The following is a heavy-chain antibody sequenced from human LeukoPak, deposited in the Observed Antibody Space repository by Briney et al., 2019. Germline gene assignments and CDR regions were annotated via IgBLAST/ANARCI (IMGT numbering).Heavy chain of an antibody. CDR2: MNPNSGNT. J-gene: IGHJ4*02. D-gene: IGHD3-9*01. CDR3: ARARYFDWSLFDY. CDR1: GYTFTSYD. V-gene: IGHV1-8*01. Sequence: ASVKVSCKASGYTFTSYDINWVRQATGQGLEWMGWMNPNSGNTGYAQKFQGRVTMTTDTSTSTAYMELRSLRSDDTAVYYCARARYFDWSLFDYWGQGTLVTVSS.